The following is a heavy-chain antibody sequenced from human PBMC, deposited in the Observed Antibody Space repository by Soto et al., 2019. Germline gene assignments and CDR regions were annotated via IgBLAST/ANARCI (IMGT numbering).Heavy chain of an antibody. CDR2: TRNKANSYTT. D-gene: IGHD1-26*01. CDR3: ARDSFMSGSSGYYYYYYGMDV. J-gene: IGHJ6*02. Sequence: PGGSLRLSCAASGFTFSDHYMDWVRQAPGKGLEWVGRTRNKANSYTTEYAASVKGRFTISRDDSKNSLYLQMNSLKTEDTAVYYCARDSFMSGSSGYYYYYYGMDVWGQGTTVTVSS. V-gene: IGHV3-72*01. CDR1: GFTFSDHY.